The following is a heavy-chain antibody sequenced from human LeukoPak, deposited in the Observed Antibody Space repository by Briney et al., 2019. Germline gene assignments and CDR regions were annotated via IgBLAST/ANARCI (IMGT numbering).Heavy chain of an antibody. CDR1: GYTFTGYY. CDR3: AALGGSYLYYFDY. D-gene: IGHD1-26*01. Sequence: APVKVSCKASGYTFTGYYMHWVRQAPGQGLEWMGWINPNSGGTNYAQKFQGRVTMTRDTSISTAYMELSRLRSDDTAVYYCAALGGSYLYYFDYWGQGTLVTVSS. J-gene: IGHJ4*02. CDR2: INPNSGGT. V-gene: IGHV1-2*02.